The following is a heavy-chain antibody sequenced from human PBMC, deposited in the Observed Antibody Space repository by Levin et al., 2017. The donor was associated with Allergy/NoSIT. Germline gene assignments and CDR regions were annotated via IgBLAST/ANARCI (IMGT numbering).Heavy chain of an antibody. J-gene: IGHJ3*02. CDR3: ARGSVTMIAGGAFDI. Sequence: GGSLRLSCAASGFTFSSYWMSWVRQAPGKGLEWVANIKQDGSEKYYVDSVKGRFTISRDNAKNSLYLQMNSLRAEDTAVYYCARGSVTMIAGGAFDIWGQGTMVTVSS. CDR2: IKQDGSEK. CDR1: GFTFSSYW. D-gene: IGHD3-22*01. V-gene: IGHV3-7*01.